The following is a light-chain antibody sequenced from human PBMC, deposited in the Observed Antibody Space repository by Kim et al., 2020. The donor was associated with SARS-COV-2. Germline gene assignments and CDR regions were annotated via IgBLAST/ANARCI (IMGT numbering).Light chain of an antibody. CDR2: AAS. Sequence: DIQMTQSPSSLSASVGDRVTITCRARQGISNYLAWYQQKPGKVPKLLISAASTFQSGVPSRFSGSGSGTDFTLTISSLQPEDVATYYCQKYDSVPFTFGPGTKVDIK. CDR3: QKYDSVPFT. CDR1: QGISNY. J-gene: IGKJ3*01. V-gene: IGKV1-27*01.